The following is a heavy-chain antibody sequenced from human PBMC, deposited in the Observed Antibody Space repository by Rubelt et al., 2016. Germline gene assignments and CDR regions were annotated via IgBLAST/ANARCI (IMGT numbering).Heavy chain of an antibody. D-gene: IGHD5-18*01. J-gene: IGHJ6*02. CDR2: IYWDDDK. CDR1: GFSLSNARMG. CDR3: AHPKVDTAMVVGLPGGMDV. Sequence: QVTLKESGPVLVKPTETLTLTCTVSGFSLSNARMGVSWIRQPPGKALEWLALIYWDDDKRYSPSLKSRLTITKDTYKNQVVLTMTMMDAVDTATYDCAHPKVDTAMVVGLPGGMDVWGQGTTVTVSS. V-gene: IGHV2-5*08.